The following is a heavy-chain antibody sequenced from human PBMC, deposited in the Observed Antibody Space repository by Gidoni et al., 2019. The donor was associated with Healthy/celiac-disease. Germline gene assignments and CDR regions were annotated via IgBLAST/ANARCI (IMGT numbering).Heavy chain of an antibody. CDR2: MSSSSSTI. J-gene: IGHJ5*02. CDR1: GFTFSSYS. Sequence: EVQLVESGGGLVQPGGSLRLSCAASGFTFSSYSMNWVRQAPGKGLEWVSYMSSSSSTIYYADSVKGRFTISRDNAKNSLYLQMNSLRAEDTAVYYCARDSRPYGSGYNWFDPWGQGTLVTVSS. D-gene: IGHD3-10*01. CDR3: ARDSRPYGSGYNWFDP. V-gene: IGHV3-48*01.